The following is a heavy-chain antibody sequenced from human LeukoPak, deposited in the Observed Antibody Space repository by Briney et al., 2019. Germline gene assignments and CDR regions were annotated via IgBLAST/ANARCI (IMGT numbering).Heavy chain of an antibody. Sequence: SETLSLTCAVYGGSFSGYYWSWIRQPPGKGLEWIGEINHSGSTNYNPSLKSRVTISVDTSKNQFSLKLSSVTAADTAVYYCARESGSGIALYLNWCDPWGQGTLVTVSS. V-gene: IGHV4-34*01. J-gene: IGHJ5*02. D-gene: IGHD3-10*01. CDR2: INHSGST. CDR1: GGSFSGYY. CDR3: ARESGSGIALYLNWCDP.